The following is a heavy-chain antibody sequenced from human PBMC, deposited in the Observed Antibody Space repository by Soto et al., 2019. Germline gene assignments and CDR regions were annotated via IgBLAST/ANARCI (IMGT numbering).Heavy chain of an antibody. CDR2: INHSGST. J-gene: IGHJ3*02. CDR3: ATYGDLDAFDI. Sequence: SETLSLTCAVYGGSFSGYYGSWIRQPPGKGLEWIGEINHSGSTNYNPSLKSRVTISVDTSKNQFSLKLSSVTAADTAVYYCATYGDLDAFDIWGQGTMVTVSS. CDR1: GGSFSGYY. D-gene: IGHD4-17*01. V-gene: IGHV4-34*01.